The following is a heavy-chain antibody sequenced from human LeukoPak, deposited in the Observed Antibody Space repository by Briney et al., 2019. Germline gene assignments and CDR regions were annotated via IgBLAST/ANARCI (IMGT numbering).Heavy chain of an antibody. Sequence: GGSLRLSCVVSGIPFSDYYMNWIRQAPGKGLEWISYISSSSSYTDYADSVKGRFTISRDNAKSALYLHLNSLRLEDTAVYYCAAGKAADFWGQGTLVTVSS. V-gene: IGHV3-11*03. J-gene: IGHJ4*02. CDR2: ISSSSSYT. CDR1: GIPFSDYY. D-gene: IGHD6-25*01. CDR3: AAGKAADF.